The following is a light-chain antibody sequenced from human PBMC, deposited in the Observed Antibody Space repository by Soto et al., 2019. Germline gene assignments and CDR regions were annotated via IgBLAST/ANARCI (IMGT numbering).Light chain of an antibody. CDR3: QQYYSTPPT. CDR1: QSVLYSSHNKNY. J-gene: IGKJ2*01. Sequence: DIVMTQSPDSLAVSLGERATINCKSSQSVLYSSHNKNYLAWYQQKPGQPPKLLIYWASTRESGVPDRFIGSGSGTDFTLTISSLQAEDVAVYYCQQYYSTPPTFGQGTKLEIK. V-gene: IGKV4-1*01. CDR2: WAS.